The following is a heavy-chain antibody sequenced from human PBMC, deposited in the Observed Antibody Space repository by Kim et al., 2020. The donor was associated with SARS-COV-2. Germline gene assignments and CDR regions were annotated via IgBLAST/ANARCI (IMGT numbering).Heavy chain of an antibody. CDR3: ARDFGAWFDP. J-gene: IGHJ5*02. Sequence: GGSLRRSCEASGFTFSDFYISWIRQAPGKGLEWVSYISQSGNTIKYADSVKGRFTISRDNAKNSVYLHLKSVRAEDTALYYCARDFGAWFDPWGQGTLVT. CDR2: ISQSGNTI. D-gene: IGHD3-3*01. CDR1: GFTFSDFY. V-gene: IGHV3-11*01.